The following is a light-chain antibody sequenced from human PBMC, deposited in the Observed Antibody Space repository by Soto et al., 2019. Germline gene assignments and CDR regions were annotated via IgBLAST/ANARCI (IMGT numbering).Light chain of an antibody. Sequence: QSALTQPASVSGSPGQSITISCTGTSSDVGNYNLVSWYQHHPGTAPKLMIYEVSKRPSGVSNRFSGSKSGKTASLTISGLLAEDEADYYCCSAGNSPSAVVFGGGTKLTVL. V-gene: IGLV2-23*02. J-gene: IGLJ2*01. CDR1: SSDVGNYNL. CDR3: CSAGNSPSAVV. CDR2: EVS.